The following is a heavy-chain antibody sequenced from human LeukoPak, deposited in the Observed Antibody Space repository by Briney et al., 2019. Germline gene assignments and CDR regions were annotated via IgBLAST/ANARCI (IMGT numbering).Heavy chain of an antibody. J-gene: IGHJ5*02. D-gene: IGHD3-9*01. CDR3: ARERGRGYYDILTGVNWFDP. CDR1: GYTFTSYY. CDR2: INPSGGSK. V-gene: IGHV1-46*01. Sequence: ASVKVSCKASGYTFTSYYMHWVRQAPGQGLEWMGIINPSGGSKSYAKKFQGRVTMTRDTSTSTVYMELSSLRSEDTAVYYCARERGRGYYDILTGVNWFDPWGQGTLVTVSS.